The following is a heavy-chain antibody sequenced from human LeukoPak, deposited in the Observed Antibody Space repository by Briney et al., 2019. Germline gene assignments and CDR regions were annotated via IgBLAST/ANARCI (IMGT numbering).Heavy chain of an antibody. Sequence: GESLKISCKGSGYSFTSYWIGWVRQMPGKGLEWMGIIYPGDSDTRYSPSFQGQVTISADKSISTAYLQWSSLKASDTAMYYCARGGRYFDWLLVGIDCWGQGTLVTVSS. CDR1: GYSFTSYW. CDR2: IYPGDSDT. J-gene: IGHJ4*02. CDR3: ARGGRYFDWLLVGIDC. V-gene: IGHV5-51*01. D-gene: IGHD3-9*01.